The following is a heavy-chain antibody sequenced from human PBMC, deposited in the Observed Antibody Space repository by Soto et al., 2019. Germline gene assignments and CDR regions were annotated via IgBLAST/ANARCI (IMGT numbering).Heavy chain of an antibody. CDR2: IAGNDAGA. Sequence: EVQLLESGGGLVQPGGSLRLSCAASGFTFSSYAMSWVRQPPGQGLQWVSTIAGNDAGADFAESVRGRFTISRDNSKNTLYLQMDSLRGEETAIYYCAKDSLSSSTWHLYHFDHWGQGTLVTVSS. J-gene: IGHJ4*02. D-gene: IGHD2-2*01. V-gene: IGHV3-23*01. CDR3: AKDSLSSSTWHLYHFDH. CDR1: GFTFSSYA.